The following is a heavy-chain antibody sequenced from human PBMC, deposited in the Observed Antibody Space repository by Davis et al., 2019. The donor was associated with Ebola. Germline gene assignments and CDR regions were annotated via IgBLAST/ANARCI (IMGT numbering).Heavy chain of an antibody. CDR3: AKDMYSGSSVDFDY. V-gene: IGHV3-23*01. CDR1: GITFTNYA. CDR2: ISGSGRST. Sequence: PGGSLRLSCAASGITFTNYAMTWVRQAPVKGLEWVTGISGSGRSTYYADSVKGRFTISRDNSKNTLFLQMNSLRAEDTAIYYCAKDMYSGSSVDFDYCGQGSLVTVSS. J-gene: IGHJ4*02. D-gene: IGHD1-26*01.